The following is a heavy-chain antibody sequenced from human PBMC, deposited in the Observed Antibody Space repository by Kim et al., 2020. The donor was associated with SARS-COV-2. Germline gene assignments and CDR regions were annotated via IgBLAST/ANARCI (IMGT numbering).Heavy chain of an antibody. V-gene: IGHV4-59*01. CDR2: IYYSGST. J-gene: IGHJ4*02. CDR1: GGSISSYY. D-gene: IGHD3-9*01. Sequence: SETLSLTCTVSGGSISSYYWSWIRQPPGKGLEWIGYIYYSGSTNYNPSLKSRVTISVDTSKNQFSLKLSSVTAADTAVYYCAREQKGPRYLIWGQGTLVTVSS. CDR3: AREQKGPRYLI.